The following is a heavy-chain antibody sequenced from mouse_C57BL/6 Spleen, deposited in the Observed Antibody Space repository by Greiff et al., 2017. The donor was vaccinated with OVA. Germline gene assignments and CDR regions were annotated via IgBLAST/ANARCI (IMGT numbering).Heavy chain of an antibody. CDR3: TTHYYGSSPRYFDV. V-gene: IGHV14-1*01. D-gene: IGHD1-1*01. CDR1: GFNIKDYY. CDR2: IDPEDGDT. Sequence: EVMLVESGAELVRPGASVKLSCTASGFNIKDYYMHWVKQRPEQGLEWIGRIDPEDGDTEYAPKFQGKATMTADTSSNTAYLQLSSLTSEDTAVYYCTTHYYGSSPRYFDVWGTGTTVTVSS. J-gene: IGHJ1*03.